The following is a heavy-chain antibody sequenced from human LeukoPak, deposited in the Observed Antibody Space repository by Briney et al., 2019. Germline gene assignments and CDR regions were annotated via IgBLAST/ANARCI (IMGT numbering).Heavy chain of an antibody. J-gene: IGHJ5*02. Sequence: GGSLRLSCAASGFTFSSYAMHWVRQAPGKGLEYVSAISSNGGSTYYANSVKGRFTISRDNSKNTLYLQMGSLRAEDMAVYYCARDNLLYYYDFWSGYFGWFDPWGQGTLVTVSS. CDR2: ISSNGGST. CDR3: ARDNLLYYYDFWSGYFGWFDP. V-gene: IGHV3-64*01. D-gene: IGHD3-3*01. CDR1: GFTFSSYA.